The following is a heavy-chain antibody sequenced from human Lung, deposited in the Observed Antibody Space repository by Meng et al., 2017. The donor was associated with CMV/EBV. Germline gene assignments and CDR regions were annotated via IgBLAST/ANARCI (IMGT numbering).Heavy chain of an antibody. CDR2: IIPILGIA. CDR1: GGTFSSYA. J-gene: IGHJ6*02. Sequence: SXXVSXKASGGTFSSYAISWVRQAPGQGLEWMGGIIPILGIANYAQKFQGRVTITADKSTSTAYMELSSLRSEDTAVYYCARAIIRGLPAVDYYYGMDVWGQGTTVTVSS. V-gene: IGHV1-69*10. D-gene: IGHD2-2*01. CDR3: ARAIIRGLPAVDYYYGMDV.